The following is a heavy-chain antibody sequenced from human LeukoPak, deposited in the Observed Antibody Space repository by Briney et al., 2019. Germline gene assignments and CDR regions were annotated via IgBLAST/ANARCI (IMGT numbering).Heavy chain of an antibody. V-gene: IGHV4-61*02. CDR3: ARASKLPPSGYYYMDV. Sequence: PSETLSLTCAVSGGSISSGSYYWSWIRQPAGKGLEWIVRIYTSGSTNYNPSLKIRVTISVDTSKNQFSLKLSSVTAADTAVYYCARASKLPPSGYYYMDVWGKGTTVTVSS. CDR2: IYTSGST. D-gene: IGHD1-7*01. CDR1: GGSISSGSYY. J-gene: IGHJ6*03.